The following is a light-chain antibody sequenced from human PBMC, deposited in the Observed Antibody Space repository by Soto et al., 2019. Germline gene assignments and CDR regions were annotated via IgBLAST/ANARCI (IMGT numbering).Light chain of an antibody. J-gene: IGLJ2*01. Sequence: QSALTQPASVSGSPGQSITISCTGTSSDVGGYNYVSWYQQHPGKAPKLMIYDVSNRPSGVSNRFSGSKSGNTASLTISGLQAEDEADYYCRSYTSRGTLVVFGGGTKVTVL. CDR3: RSYTSRGTLVV. CDR1: SSDVGGYNY. V-gene: IGLV2-14*01. CDR2: DVS.